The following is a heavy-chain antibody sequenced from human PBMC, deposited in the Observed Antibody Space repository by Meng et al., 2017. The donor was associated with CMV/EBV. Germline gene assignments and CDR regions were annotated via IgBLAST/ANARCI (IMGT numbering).Heavy chain of an antibody. CDR3: ARDGLEGPIWSGPYYYYGMDV. CDR1: GFTFSSYS. J-gene: IGHJ6*02. CDR2: ISSSSSYI. Sequence: GGSLRLSCAASGFTFSSYSMNWVRQAPGQGLEWVSSISSSSSYIYYADSVKGRFTISRDNAKNSLYLQMNSLRAEDTAVYYCARDGLEGPIWSGPYYYYGMDVWGQGTTVTVSS. V-gene: IGHV3-21*01. D-gene: IGHD3-3*01.